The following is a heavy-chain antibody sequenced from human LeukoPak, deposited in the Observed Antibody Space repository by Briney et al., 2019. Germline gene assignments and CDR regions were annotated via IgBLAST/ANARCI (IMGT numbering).Heavy chain of an antibody. Sequence: GKSLRLSCEASGFTFRLYGMHWVRQAPGKGLEWVALISSDGNKKYFADSVKGRFTMSRDNSKNTLYLQMNSLTPEDTALYFCAKDRSPYGDYIGVDYWGQGTLVSVSS. CDR1: GFTFRLYG. D-gene: IGHD4-17*01. CDR2: ISSDGNKK. CDR3: AKDRSPYGDYIGVDY. J-gene: IGHJ4*02. V-gene: IGHV3-30*18.